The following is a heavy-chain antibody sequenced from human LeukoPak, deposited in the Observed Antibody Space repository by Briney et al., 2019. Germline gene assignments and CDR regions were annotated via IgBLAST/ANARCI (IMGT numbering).Heavy chain of an antibody. J-gene: IGHJ3*02. CDR3: ARARDSSGPISGAFDN. D-gene: IGHD3-22*01. CDR2: IYYSGST. CDR1: GGSISSSSYY. V-gene: IGHV4-39*01. Sequence: SETLSLTCTVSGGSISSSSYYWGWIRQPPGKGLEWIGSIYYSGSTYYNPSLKSRVTISVDTSKNQFSLKLSSVTAADTAVYYCARARDSSGPISGAFDNWGQGTMVTVSS.